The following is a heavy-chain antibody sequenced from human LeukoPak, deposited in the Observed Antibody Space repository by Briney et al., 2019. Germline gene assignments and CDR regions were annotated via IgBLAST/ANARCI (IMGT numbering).Heavy chain of an antibody. V-gene: IGHV4-59*01. D-gene: IGHD1-26*01. CDR2: IYYSGST. J-gene: IGHJ5*02. CDR3: ARDKWELYNWFDP. CDR1: GGSISSYY. Sequence: PSETLSLTCTVSGGSISSYYWSWIRQPPGKGLEWIGYIYYSGSTNYNPSLKSRVTISVDTSKNQFSLKLSSVTAADTAVYYCARDKWELYNWFDPWGQGTLVTVSS.